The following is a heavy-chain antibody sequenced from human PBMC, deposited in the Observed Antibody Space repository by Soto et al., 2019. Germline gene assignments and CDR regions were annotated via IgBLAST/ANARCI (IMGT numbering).Heavy chain of an antibody. Sequence: ASETLSLTCAVYGGSFSGYYWSWIRQPPGKGLEWIGEINHSGSTNYNPSLKSRVTISVDTSKNQFSLKLSSVTAADTAVYYCARVLRYFDWLFRNYYYYGMDVWGQGTTVTVSS. CDR3: ARVLRYFDWLFRNYYYYGMDV. J-gene: IGHJ6*02. V-gene: IGHV4-34*01. CDR1: GGSFSGYY. D-gene: IGHD3-9*01. CDR2: INHSGST.